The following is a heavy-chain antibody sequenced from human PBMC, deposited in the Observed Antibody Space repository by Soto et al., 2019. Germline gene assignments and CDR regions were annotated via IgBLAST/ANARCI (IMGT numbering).Heavy chain of an antibody. CDR3: ARDYGDDTFDY. Sequence: QVQLVQSGAEVKKPGASVRVSCKASGYTFTRYYMHWVRQAPGQGLEWMGIISSSGTSTNYPQKLQGRVAMTSDTSTSTVYMDLRSLTSEDTAVYYCARDYGDDTFDYWGQGTLVTVSA. D-gene: IGHD4-17*01. J-gene: IGHJ4*02. V-gene: IGHV1-46*01. CDR1: GYTFTRYY. CDR2: ISSSGTST.